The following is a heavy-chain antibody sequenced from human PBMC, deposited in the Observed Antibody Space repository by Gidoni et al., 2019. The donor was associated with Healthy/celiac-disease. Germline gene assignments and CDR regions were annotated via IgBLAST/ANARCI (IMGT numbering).Heavy chain of an antibody. V-gene: IGHV3-66*02. D-gene: IGHD3-3*01. CDR1: GFTVSSNY. CDR2: IYSGGST. Sequence: EVQLVEPGGGVVQPGGSLRLSCAASGFTVSSNYMSWFRQAPGKGLEWVSVIYSGGSTYYADSVQGRFTISRDNSKNTLYLQMNSLRAEDTAVYYCARAVRLRFLEWSSFDSWGQGTLVTVSS. CDR3: ARAVRLRFLEWSSFDS. J-gene: IGHJ4*02.